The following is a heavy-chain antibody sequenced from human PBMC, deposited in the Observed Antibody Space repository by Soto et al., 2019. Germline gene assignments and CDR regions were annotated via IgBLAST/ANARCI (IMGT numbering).Heavy chain of an antibody. CDR3: ASEELLVSGEKLVPFDY. V-gene: IGHV3-30-3*01. CDR2: ISYDGSNK. D-gene: IGHD6-6*01. J-gene: IGHJ4*02. CDR1: GFTFSSYA. Sequence: GGSLRLSCAASGFTFSSYAMHWVRQAPGKGLEWVAVISYDGSNKYYADSVKGRFTISRDNSKNTLYLQMNSLRAEDTAVYYCASEELLVSGEKLVPFDYWGQGTLVTVSS.